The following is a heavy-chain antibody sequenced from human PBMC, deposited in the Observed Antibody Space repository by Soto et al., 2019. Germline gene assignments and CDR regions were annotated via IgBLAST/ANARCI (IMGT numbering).Heavy chain of an antibody. V-gene: IGHV3-23*01. CDR1: GFTFSSYA. CDR3: ARGSGFCTTTSCYEAGRMDV. Sequence: PGGSLRLSCAASGFTFSSYAMTWVRQAPGQGLEWVSSIGDSDSLRFFADSVKGRFTISRDSSRNTLYLQMNSLRAEDTAVYYCARGSGFCTTTSCYEAGRMDVWGKGTTVTVSS. D-gene: IGHD2-2*01. J-gene: IGHJ6*03. CDR2: IGDSDSLR.